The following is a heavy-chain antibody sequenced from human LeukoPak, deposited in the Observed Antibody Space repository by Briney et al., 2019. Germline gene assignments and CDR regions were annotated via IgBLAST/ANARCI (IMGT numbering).Heavy chain of an antibody. CDR3: ARDRNIVVVTARPRYYYYGMDV. V-gene: IGHV1-18*01. J-gene: IGHJ6*02. Sequence: ASVKVSCKASGYTFTSYGISWVRQAPGQGLEWMGWISAYNGNTNYAQKLQGRVTMTTDTSTSTAYMELGSLRSDDTAVYYCARDRNIVVVTARPRYYYYGMDVWGQGTTVTVSS. CDR2: ISAYNGNT. D-gene: IGHD2-21*02. CDR1: GYTFTSYG.